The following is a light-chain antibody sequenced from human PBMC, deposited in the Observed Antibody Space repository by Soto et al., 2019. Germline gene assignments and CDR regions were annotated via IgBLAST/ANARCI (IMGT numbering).Light chain of an antibody. J-gene: IGKJ5*01. CDR3: QQSYSTLSIT. CDR2: AAS. V-gene: IGKV1-39*01. CDR1: ESISRH. Sequence: DIQMTQSPSSLSASVGDRVTITCRASESISRHLNWYQQKPGKAPKLLIYAASSLQNGVPSRFSGGVSGTDFSLTISNLQPEDFATYYCQQSYSTLSITFGQGTRLEMK.